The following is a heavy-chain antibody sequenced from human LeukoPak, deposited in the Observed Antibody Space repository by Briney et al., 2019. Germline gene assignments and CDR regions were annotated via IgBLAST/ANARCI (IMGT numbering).Heavy chain of an antibody. CDR3: ARTRLIAVAGTILYYFDY. V-gene: IGHV2-70*11. Sequence: ESGPTLVNPTQTLTLTCTFSGFSLSTSGMCVSWIRQPPGKALEWLARIDWDDDKYYSTSLKTRLTISKDTSKNQVVLTMTNMDPVDTATYYCARTRLIAVAGTILYYFDYWGQGTLVTVSS. D-gene: IGHD6-19*01. J-gene: IGHJ4*02. CDR1: GFSLSTSGMC. CDR2: IDWDDDK.